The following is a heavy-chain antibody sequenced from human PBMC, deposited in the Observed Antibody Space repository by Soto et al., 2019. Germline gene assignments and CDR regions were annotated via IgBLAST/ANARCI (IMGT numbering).Heavy chain of an antibody. J-gene: IGHJ6*02. Sequence: QVQLVQSGAEVKKPGASVKVSCKASGYTFTSYGISWVRQAPGQGLEWMGWISAYNGNINYAQKLQGRVTMTTDTSTSQAYMELRSLRSDDTAVYYCAREGYYGSGSYSLKVYYYYYGMDVWGQGTTVTVSS. V-gene: IGHV1-18*01. CDR2: ISAYNGNI. D-gene: IGHD3-10*01. CDR1: GYTFTSYG. CDR3: AREGYYGSGSYSLKVYYYYYGMDV.